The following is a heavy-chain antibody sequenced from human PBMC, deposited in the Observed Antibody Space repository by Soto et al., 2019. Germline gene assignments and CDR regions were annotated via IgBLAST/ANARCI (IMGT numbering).Heavy chain of an antibody. D-gene: IGHD3-22*01. CDR3: VAITMIVVAHAFDI. V-gene: IGHV3-64D*08. CDR2: ISSNGGST. CDR1: GFTFSSYS. J-gene: IGHJ3*02. Sequence: GGSLRLSCAASGFTFSSYSMNWVRQAPGKGLEYVSAISSNGGSTYYADSVKGRFTISRDNSKNTLYLQMSSLRAEDTAVYYCVAITMIVVAHAFDIWGQGTMVTVSS.